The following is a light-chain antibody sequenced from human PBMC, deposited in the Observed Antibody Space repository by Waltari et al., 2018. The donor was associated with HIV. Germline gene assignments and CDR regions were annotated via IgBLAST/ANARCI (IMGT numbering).Light chain of an antibody. J-gene: IGLJ3*02. Sequence: QSALTQPRSVSGSPGQSVTISCTGTSSDVGGYNYVSWYQQHPGKAPKPMIYDVSKRPSGVPDRCSGSKSGNTASLTISGLQAEDEADYYGCSYAGSYTWVFGGGTKLTVL. CDR1: SSDVGGYNY. CDR2: DVS. V-gene: IGLV2-11*01. CDR3: CSYAGSYTWV.